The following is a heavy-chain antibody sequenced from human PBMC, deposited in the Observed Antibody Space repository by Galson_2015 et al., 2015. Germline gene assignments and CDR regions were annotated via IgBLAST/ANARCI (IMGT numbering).Heavy chain of an antibody. V-gene: IGHV3-21*01. CDR2: ISSSSCYI. Sequence: SLRLSCAASGFTFSSYSMNWVRQAPGKGLEWVSSISSSSCYIYYADSVKGRFTISRDNAKNSLYLQMNSLRAEDTAVYYCARDPEYSGYQFDYWGQGTLVTVSS. J-gene: IGHJ4*02. CDR1: GFTFSSYS. CDR3: ARDPEYSGYQFDY. D-gene: IGHD5-12*01.